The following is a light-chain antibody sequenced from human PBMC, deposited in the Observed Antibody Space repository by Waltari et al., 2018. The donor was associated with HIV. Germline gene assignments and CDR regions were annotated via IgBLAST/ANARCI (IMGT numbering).Light chain of an antibody. J-gene: IGKJ2*02. V-gene: IGKV3-15*01. CDR2: GAS. CDR1: QNVNSN. Sequence: IVMTQSPATLSVSPGEIATLSCRASQNVNSNLAWYQQKPGQAPRLLISGASTRDTGIPARFTGSGSGTEFTLIISSLQSEDFAVYYCQQYDDWRGTFGQGTTLEIK. CDR3: QQYDDWRGT.